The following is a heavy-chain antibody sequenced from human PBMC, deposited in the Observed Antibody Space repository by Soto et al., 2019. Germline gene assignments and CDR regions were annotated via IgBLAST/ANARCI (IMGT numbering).Heavy chain of an antibody. V-gene: IGHV4-59*01. J-gene: IGHJ5*02. CDR2: IYHSGRS. CDR1: GGSINNYY. CDR3: AKGGLNGRGDWFDP. Sequence: SETLSLTCTVSGGSINNYYWSWIRQTPGKGLEWIANIYHSGRSNYNPSLKSRVIISVDTPNNQFSLTLTSVTAADTAVYYCAKGGLNGRGDWFDPWGQANNVTVSS. D-gene: IGHD3-10*01.